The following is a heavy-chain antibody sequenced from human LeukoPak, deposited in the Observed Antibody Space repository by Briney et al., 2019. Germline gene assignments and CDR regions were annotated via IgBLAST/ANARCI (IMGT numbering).Heavy chain of an antibody. CDR3: ARLRGQHQLFPLDY. CDR2: IYDSGTT. V-gene: IGHV4-59*08. CDR1: GGSISSYY. Sequence: SETLSLTCIVSGGSISSYYWSWIRQPPGKGLEWIGYIYDSGTTNYNPSFKSRVTISVDTSKNQFSLKLSSVTAADTAVYYCARLRGQHQLFPLDYWGQGTLVTVSS. J-gene: IGHJ4*02. D-gene: IGHD6-13*01.